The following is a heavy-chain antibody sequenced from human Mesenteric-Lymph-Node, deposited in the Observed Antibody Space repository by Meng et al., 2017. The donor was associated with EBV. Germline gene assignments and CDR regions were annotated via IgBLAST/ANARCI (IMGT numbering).Heavy chain of an antibody. CDR2: VFHSRNT. V-gene: IGHV4-4*02. CDR3: VRGLGGSGNYYFDY. D-gene: IGHD3-10*01. J-gene: IGHJ4*02. CDR1: GASSFNSNW. Sequence: GQGRGAGPGMCTRSGTLPLPCVGSGASSFNSNWWRWLRQTPGKGLEWIGEVFHSRNTNYIPSLKSRVTISVDKSKNQFSLEVTSVTAADAAVYYCVRGLGGSGNYYFDYWGQGTLVTVSS.